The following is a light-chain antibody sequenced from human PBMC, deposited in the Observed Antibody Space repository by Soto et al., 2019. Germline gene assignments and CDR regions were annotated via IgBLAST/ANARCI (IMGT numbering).Light chain of an antibody. Sequence: DVQMTQSPSSLSAFVGDRVTITCRASQRIGNYLHWYQQHPGKAPKRLIYAASSLQSGVPSRFSGSGSGTEFTLTISSLQPEDFATYYCLQHNSYPQTFGQGTKVEIK. CDR1: QRIGNY. CDR2: AAS. V-gene: IGKV1-17*01. J-gene: IGKJ1*01. CDR3: LQHNSYPQT.